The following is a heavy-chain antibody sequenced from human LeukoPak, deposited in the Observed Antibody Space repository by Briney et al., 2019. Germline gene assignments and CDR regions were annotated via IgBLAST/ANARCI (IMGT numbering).Heavy chain of an antibody. D-gene: IGHD3-3*01. Sequence: SETLSLTCIVSGGSISSSTSYWGWIRQPPGKGLEWIGTLYYSGSTGYNPSLKSRVTISVDTSKNQFSLKLSSVTAADTAVYFCARGADFWSGYRHYYYYYMDVWGKGTTVTVSS. CDR3: ARGADFWSGYRHYYYYYMDV. V-gene: IGHV4-39*07. CDR2: LYYSGST. CDR1: GGSISSSTSY. J-gene: IGHJ6*03.